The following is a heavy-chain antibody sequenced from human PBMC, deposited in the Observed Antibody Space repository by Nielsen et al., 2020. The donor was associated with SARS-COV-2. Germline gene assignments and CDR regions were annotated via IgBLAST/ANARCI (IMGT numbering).Heavy chain of an antibody. D-gene: IGHD2/OR15-2a*01. CDR3: ARDLIVPTYGMDV. Sequence: SETLSLTCAVYGGSFSGYYWSWIRQPPGKGLEWIGEINHSGSTNYNPSLKSRVTISVDTSKNQFSLKLSSVTAADTAVYYCARDLIVPTYGMDVWGQGTTVTVSS. V-gene: IGHV4-34*01. J-gene: IGHJ6*02. CDR1: GGSFSGYY. CDR2: INHSGST.